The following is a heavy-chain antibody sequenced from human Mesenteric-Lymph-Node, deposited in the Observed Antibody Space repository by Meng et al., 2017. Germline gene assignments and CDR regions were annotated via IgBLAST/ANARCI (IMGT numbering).Heavy chain of an antibody. J-gene: IGHJ3*02. Sequence: ASVKVSCKASGYTSTSYYMHWVRQAPGQGLEWMGIINPSGGSTSYAQKFQGRVTMTRDTSTSTVHMELSSLRSEDTAVYYCATSPILRYSSSWLHDAFDIWGQGTMVTVSS. CDR2: INPSGGST. V-gene: IGHV1-46*01. D-gene: IGHD6-13*01. CDR3: ATSPILRYSSSWLHDAFDI. CDR1: GYTSTSYY.